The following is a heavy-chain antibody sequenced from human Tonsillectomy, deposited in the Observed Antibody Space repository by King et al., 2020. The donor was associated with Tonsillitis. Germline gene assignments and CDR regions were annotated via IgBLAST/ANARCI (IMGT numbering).Heavy chain of an antibody. D-gene: IGHD2-2*01. CDR2: ISGSGGST. CDR1: GFTFSSYA. CDR3: AKDPGVIVVLPAAGHSTWFDP. Sequence: VQLVESGGGLVQPGGSLRLSCAASGFTFSSYAMSWVRQAPGKGLEWVSAISGSGGSTYYADSAKGRYTISRDNSKNTLYLQMNSRRAEDTAVYYCAKDPGVIVVLPAAGHSTWFDPWGQGTLVTVSS. J-gene: IGHJ5*02. V-gene: IGHV3-23*04.